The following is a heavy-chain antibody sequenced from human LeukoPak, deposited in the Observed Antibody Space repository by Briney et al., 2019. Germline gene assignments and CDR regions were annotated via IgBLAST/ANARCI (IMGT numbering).Heavy chain of an antibody. CDR1: GGSISSYY. CDR3: ARGVYIAAAQYGY. V-gene: IGHV4-59*01. Sequence: NASETLSLTCTVSGGSISSYYWSWIRQPPGEGLEWIGYIYYSGNTNYNPSLKSRVTISVDTSKNHFSLKLSSVTAADTAVYYCARGVYIAAAQYGYWGQGTLVTVSS. D-gene: IGHD6-13*01. CDR2: IYYSGNT. J-gene: IGHJ4*02.